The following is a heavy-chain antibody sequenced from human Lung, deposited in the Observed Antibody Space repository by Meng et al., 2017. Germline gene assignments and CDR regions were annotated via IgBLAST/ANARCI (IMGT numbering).Heavy chain of an antibody. Sequence: QVQLQESGPGLVEPSQTLSLTCTVSGGSMSSGNYYWSWIRQPPGKGLDWIGYIHHSGSAYYNPSLKSRVSISVDTSKNQFSLNLNSMTAADTAVYYCASFDHIPRRNYFDYWGQGTLVTVSS. V-gene: IGHV4-30-4*01. J-gene: IGHJ4*02. CDR3: ASFDHIPRRNYFDY. CDR1: GGSMSSGNYY. CDR2: IHHSGSA. D-gene: IGHD2-21*01.